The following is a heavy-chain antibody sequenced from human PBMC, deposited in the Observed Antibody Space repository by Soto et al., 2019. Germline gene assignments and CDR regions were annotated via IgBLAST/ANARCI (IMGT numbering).Heavy chain of an antibody. D-gene: IGHD5-18*01. CDR1: GGSISSGGYS. CDR2: IYHSGST. V-gene: IGHV4-30-2*06. J-gene: IGHJ4*02. CDR3: ARHRDSYGSGDFDY. Sequence: SETLSLTCAVSGGSISSGGYSWSWIRQSPGKGLEWIGYIYHSGSTYYNPSLKSRVTISVDTSKNQFSLKVSSVTAADTAVYYCARHRDSYGSGDFDYWGQGTLVTVSS.